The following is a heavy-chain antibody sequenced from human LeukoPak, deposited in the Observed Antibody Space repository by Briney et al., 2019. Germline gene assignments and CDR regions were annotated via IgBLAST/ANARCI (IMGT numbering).Heavy chain of an antibody. CDR1: GGSISSYY. J-gene: IGHJ6*02. Sequence: SETLSLTCTVSGGSISSYYWSWIRQPPGKGLEWIGYIYYSGSTNYNPSLKCRVTISVDTSKNQFSLKLSSVTAADTAVYYCARADTTGTTYYYYGMDVWGQGTTVTVSS. D-gene: IGHD1-1*01. CDR2: IYYSGST. V-gene: IGHV4-59*01. CDR3: ARADTTGTTYYYYGMDV.